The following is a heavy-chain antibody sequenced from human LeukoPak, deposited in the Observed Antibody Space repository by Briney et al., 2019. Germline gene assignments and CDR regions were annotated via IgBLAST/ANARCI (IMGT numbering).Heavy chain of an antibody. CDR1: GGTFGSYA. J-gene: IGHJ4*02. CDR3: ARGTVGGHYYDSSGYEPNDY. Sequence: GASVKVSCKASGGTFGSYAISWVRQAPGQGLEWMGGIIPIFGTANYAQKFQGRVTITADESTSTAYMELSSLRSEDTAVYYCARGTVGGHYYDSSGYEPNDYWGQGTLVTVSS. V-gene: IGHV1-69*13. D-gene: IGHD3-22*01. CDR2: IIPIFGTA.